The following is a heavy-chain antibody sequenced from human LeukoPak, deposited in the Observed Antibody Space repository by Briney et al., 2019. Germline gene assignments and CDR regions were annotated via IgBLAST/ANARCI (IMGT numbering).Heavy chain of an antibody. CDR2: ISSSSSTI. J-gene: IGHJ4*02. Sequence: GGSLRLSCAASGFTFSSYSMNWVRQAPGKGLEWVSYISSSSSTIYYADSVKGRFTISRDNAKNSPYLQMNSLRAEDTAVYYCARDRILRTTVTTFDYWGQGTLVTVSS. CDR3: ARDRILRTTVTTFDY. CDR1: GFTFSSYS. V-gene: IGHV3-48*04. D-gene: IGHD4-17*01.